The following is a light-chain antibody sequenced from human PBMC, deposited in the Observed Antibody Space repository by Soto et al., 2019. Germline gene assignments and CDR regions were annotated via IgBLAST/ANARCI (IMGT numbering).Light chain of an antibody. J-gene: IGLJ1*01. CDR2: EGS. CDR3: CSYAGSRTYV. V-gene: IGLV2-23*01. Sequence: QSALTQPASVSGSPGQSITISCTGTSSDVGSYNLVSWYQHHPGKAPKLMIYEGSKRPSGVSNRFSGSKSGNTASLTISGLQAEDEADYYCCSYAGSRTYVFGTGTNVTVL. CDR1: SSDVGSYNL.